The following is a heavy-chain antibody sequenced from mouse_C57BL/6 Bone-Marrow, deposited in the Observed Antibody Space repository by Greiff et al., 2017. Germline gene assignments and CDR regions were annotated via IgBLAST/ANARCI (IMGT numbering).Heavy chain of an antibody. CDR1: GYTFTGYW. CDR3: ARWDYDCLDY. CDR2: ILPGRGST. V-gene: IGHV1-9*01. Sequence: QVQLQQSGAELMKPGASVKLSCKATGYTFTGYWIEWVKQRPGHGLEWIGEILPGRGSTNYNEKFKGKATLTVDQSSSTAYMQLNSLTSEDAAVYYCARWDYDCLDYWGQGTTLTVAS. J-gene: IGHJ2*01. D-gene: IGHD2-4*01.